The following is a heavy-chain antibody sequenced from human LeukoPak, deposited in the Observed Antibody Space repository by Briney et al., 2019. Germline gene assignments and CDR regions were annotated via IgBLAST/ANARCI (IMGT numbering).Heavy chain of an antibody. Sequence: GGSLRLSCAASGFTFSSYSMNWVRQAPGKGLEWVSSISSSGSYIYYADSVKGRFTISRDNAKNSLYLQMNSLRAEDTAVYYCAHYGSGSYYRDYWGQGTLVTVSS. CDR3: AHYGSGSYYRDY. J-gene: IGHJ4*02. V-gene: IGHV3-21*04. CDR2: ISSSGSYI. D-gene: IGHD3-10*01. CDR1: GFTFSSYS.